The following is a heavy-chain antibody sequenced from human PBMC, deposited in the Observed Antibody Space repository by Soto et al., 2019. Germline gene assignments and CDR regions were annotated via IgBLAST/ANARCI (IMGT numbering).Heavy chain of an antibody. CDR3: ARDIYDSSGYYSRPR. Sequence: QVQLVESGGGVVQPGRSLRLSCAASGFTFSSYGMHWVRQAPGKGLEWVAVIWYDGSNKYYADSVKGRFTISRDNSKNTLYLQMNSLRAEDTAVYYCARDIYDSSGYYSRPRWGQGTLVTVSS. CDR1: GFTFSSYG. V-gene: IGHV3-33*01. J-gene: IGHJ4*02. D-gene: IGHD3-22*01. CDR2: IWYDGSNK.